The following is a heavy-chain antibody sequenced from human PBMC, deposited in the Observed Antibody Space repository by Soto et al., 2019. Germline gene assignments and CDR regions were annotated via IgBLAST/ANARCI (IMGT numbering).Heavy chain of an antibody. D-gene: IGHD3-22*01. J-gene: IGHJ5*02. CDR2: IWFDGSKK. V-gene: IGHV3-33*01. Sequence: QVQLVESGGGVVQPGKSLRLSCAASGFKFRNYAIHWVRQAPGKGLEWLAVIWFDGSKKYYPDSVKGRFTISRDNSKNPVYLDMNSLTADDSGVFYCARAHTMMILDRFDPWGHGTLVTVSS. CDR1: GFKFRNYA. CDR3: ARAHTMMILDRFDP.